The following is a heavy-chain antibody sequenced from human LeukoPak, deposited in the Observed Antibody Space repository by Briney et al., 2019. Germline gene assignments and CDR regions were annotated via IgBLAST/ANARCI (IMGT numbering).Heavy chain of an antibody. Sequence: GESLKISCKGSGYSFTSYWIGCVRHMPGKGLEWMGTIYPGDSDTRYSPSFQGQVTTSADKSISTAYLQWSSLKASDTAMYYCARHVSIAAVDYWGQGTLVTVSS. CDR2: IYPGDSDT. V-gene: IGHV5-51*01. CDR1: GYSFTSYW. J-gene: IGHJ4*02. D-gene: IGHD6-13*01. CDR3: ARHVSIAAVDY.